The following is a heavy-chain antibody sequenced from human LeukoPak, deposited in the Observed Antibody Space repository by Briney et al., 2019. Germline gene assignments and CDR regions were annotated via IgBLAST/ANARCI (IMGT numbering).Heavy chain of an antibody. CDR3: ARDSAIAVAYYYDYMDV. V-gene: IGHV4-4*07. D-gene: IGHD6-19*01. CDR2: IYTSGTT. Sequence: SETLSLTCTVSGGSISSYYWSWIRQPAGKGLEWIGRIYTSGTTNYNPSLKSRVTMSLDTSKNQFSLKLSSVTAADTAVYYCARDSAIAVAYYYDYMDVWGKGTTVTVSS. CDR1: GGSISSYY. J-gene: IGHJ6*03.